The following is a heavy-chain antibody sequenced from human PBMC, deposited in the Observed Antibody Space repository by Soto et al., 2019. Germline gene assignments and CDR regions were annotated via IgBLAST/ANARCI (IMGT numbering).Heavy chain of an antibody. J-gene: IGHJ4*02. Sequence: ASVKVSCKASGYTFTSYGISWVRQAPGQGLEWMGWISAYNGNTSYAQKLQGRVTMTTDTSTSTAYMELRSLRSDDTAVYYCARDARDPYSGYDRLTDYWGRGTLVTVSS. V-gene: IGHV1-18*01. CDR3: ARDARDPYSGYDRLTDY. CDR1: GYTFTSYG. CDR2: ISAYNGNT. D-gene: IGHD5-12*01.